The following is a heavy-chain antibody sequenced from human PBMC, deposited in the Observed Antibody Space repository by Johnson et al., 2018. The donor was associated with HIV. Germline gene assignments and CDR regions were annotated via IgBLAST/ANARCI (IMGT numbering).Heavy chain of an antibody. V-gene: IGHV3-30*04. CDR3: AGQVRALDI. CDR1: GFTFSSYA. J-gene: IGHJ3*02. D-gene: IGHD6-19*01. CDR2: ISYDGSNK. Sequence: QVQLVESGGGVVQPGRSLRLSCAASGFTFSSYAMHWVRQAPGKGLAWVAVISYDGSNKYYADSVKGRFTISRDNSMHTMYLQMNSLRAEDTAVYYCAGQVRALDIWGQGTMVTVSS.